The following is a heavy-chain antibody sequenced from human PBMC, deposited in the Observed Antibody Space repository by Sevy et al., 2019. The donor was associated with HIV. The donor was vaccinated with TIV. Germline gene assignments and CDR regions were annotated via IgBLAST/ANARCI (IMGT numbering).Heavy chain of an antibody. J-gene: IGHJ6*02. CDR1: EFRLSNYA. CDR3: ARGLAALPGYYYGMDV. V-gene: IGHV3-23*01. CDR2: ISGSGGSS. Sequence: GGSLRLSCVASEFRLSNYAMNWVRQAPGKGLEWVSGISGSGGSSYYADSVKGRFTISRDNSKNTLFLQMNSLRDEDTAVYYCARGLAALPGYYYGMDVWGQGTTVTVSS. D-gene: IGHD6-6*01.